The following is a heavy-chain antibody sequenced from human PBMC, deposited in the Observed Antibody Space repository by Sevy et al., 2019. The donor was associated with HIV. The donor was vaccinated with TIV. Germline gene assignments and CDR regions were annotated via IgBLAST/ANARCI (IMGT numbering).Heavy chain of an antibody. J-gene: IGHJ4*02. V-gene: IGHV1-2*02. D-gene: IGHD5-18*01. CDR1: GYTFTDYF. CDR3: ASPGGYRYGSLLDN. CDR2: INPNSGDT. Sequence: ASVKVSRKASGYTFTDYFMHWVRQAPGQGLEWMAWINPNSGDTKYALKFQGRVTVTRDTSIRTAYMELSRLRVDDTAVYYCASPGGYRYGSLLDNWGQGTLVTVSS.